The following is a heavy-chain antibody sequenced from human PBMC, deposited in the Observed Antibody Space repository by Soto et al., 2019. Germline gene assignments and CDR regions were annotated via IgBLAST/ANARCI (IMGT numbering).Heavy chain of an antibody. CDR2: ISGSGVST. V-gene: IGHV3-23*01. Sequence: EVQLLESGGGLAQPGGSLRLSCSASGFTFDNYAMSWVRQAPGKGLEWVSGISGSGVSTYYADSVKGRFTISRDNSKNTLFLQVNSMRAEDTAVYYCAKDPVQTTVTVFDHWGQGTLVTVSS. CDR3: AKDPVQTTVTVFDH. D-gene: IGHD4-17*01. J-gene: IGHJ4*02. CDR1: GFTFDNYA.